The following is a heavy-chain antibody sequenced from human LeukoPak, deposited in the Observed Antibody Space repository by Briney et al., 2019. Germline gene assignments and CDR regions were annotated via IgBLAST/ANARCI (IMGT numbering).Heavy chain of an antibody. CDR2: IYYSGST. CDR1: GGSISSGGYY. J-gene: IGHJ4*02. D-gene: IGHD3-22*01. Sequence: SETLSLTCTVSGGSISSGGYYWSWIRQHPGKGLEWIGYIYYSGSTYYNPSLKSRVTISVDTSKNQFSLKLSSVTAADTAVYYCARDIDSSGYYIAYWGQGTLVTVSS. V-gene: IGHV4-31*03. CDR3: ARDIDSSGYYIAY.